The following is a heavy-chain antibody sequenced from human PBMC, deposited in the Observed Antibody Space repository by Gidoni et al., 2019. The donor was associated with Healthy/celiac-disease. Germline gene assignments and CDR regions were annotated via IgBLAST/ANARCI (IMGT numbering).Heavy chain of an antibody. CDR2: INPNSGGT. J-gene: IGHJ4*02. CDR1: GYTFTGYY. Sequence: QVQPVQSGAEVKKPGASVKVSCKASGYTFTGYYMHWVRQAPGQGLEWMGWINPNSGGTNYAQKLQGRVTMTRDTSISTAYMELSRLRSDDTAVYYCARSSHYDSSGYYYGYWGQGTLVTVSS. CDR3: ARSSHYDSSGYYYGY. D-gene: IGHD3-22*01. V-gene: IGHV1-2*02.